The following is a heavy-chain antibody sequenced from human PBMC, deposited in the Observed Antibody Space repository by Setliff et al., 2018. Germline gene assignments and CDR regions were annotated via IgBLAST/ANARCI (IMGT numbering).Heavy chain of an antibody. V-gene: IGHV4-34*01. Sequence: SETLSLTCAVYGGSFSGYSWTWIHQPPGKGLEWIGDINHSGSTNYSPSLKSRVTISVDTSKNQFSLKLSSVTAADTAVYYCARGSRIAGRAIDFWGQGTLVTVSS. CDR1: GGSFSGYS. D-gene: IGHD6-6*01. J-gene: IGHJ4*02. CDR2: INHSGST. CDR3: ARGSRIAGRAIDF.